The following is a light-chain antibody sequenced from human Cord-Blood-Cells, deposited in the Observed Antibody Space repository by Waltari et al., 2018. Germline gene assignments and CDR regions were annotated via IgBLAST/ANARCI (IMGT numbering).Light chain of an antibody. J-gene: IGKJ4*01. V-gene: IGKV3-11*01. CDR3: QQRSNWLT. Sequence: DIVLTQSPATLSLSPGERATLSCRASQSVSSYLAWYQQKPGQAPRLLIYHASNRATGIPARFSGSGSGTDFTLTISSLEPEDFAVYYCQQRSNWLTFGGGTKVRSN. CDR2: HAS. CDR1: QSVSSY.